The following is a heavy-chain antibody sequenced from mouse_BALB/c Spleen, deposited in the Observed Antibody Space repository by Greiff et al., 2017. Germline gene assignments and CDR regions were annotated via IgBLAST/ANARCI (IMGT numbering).Heavy chain of an antibody. CDR1: GFTFSDYY. J-gene: IGHJ3*01. CDR3: ARSYDYDEGFAY. V-gene: IGHV5-4*02. CDR2: ISDGGSYT. Sequence: EVMVVESGGGLVKPGGSLKLSCAASGFTFSDYYMYWVRQTPEKRLEWVATISDGGSYTYYPDSVKGRFTISRDNAKNNLYLQMSSLKSEDTAMYYCARSYDYDEGFAYWGQGTLDTVSA. D-gene: IGHD2-4*01.